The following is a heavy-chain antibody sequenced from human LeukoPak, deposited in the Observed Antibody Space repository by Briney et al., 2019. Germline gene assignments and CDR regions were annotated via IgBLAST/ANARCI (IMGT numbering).Heavy chain of an antibody. V-gene: IGHV5-51*01. D-gene: IGHD3-10*01. J-gene: IGHJ5*02. Sequence: GESLKISCKGSGYTFTSNWIGWVRQIPGKGLEWMGIIYPGDSDTRYSPSFQGQVTISADKSIGTAYLQWGSLEASDTAMYYCARVGVRGVNGYGWFDPWGQGTLVTVSS. CDR2: IYPGDSDT. CDR3: ARVGVRGVNGYGWFDP. CDR1: GYTFTSNW.